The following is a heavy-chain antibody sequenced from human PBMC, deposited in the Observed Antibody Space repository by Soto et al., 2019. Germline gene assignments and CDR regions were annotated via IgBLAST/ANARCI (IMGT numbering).Heavy chain of an antibody. Sequence: SETLSLTCTVSGGSISSSDYYWGWIRQPPGKGLEWIGTIYYSGSTYYNPSLKSRLTISVDTSKNQFALQLTPVTAADTAVYYCARHPVGVADYWGQGTLVTVSS. CDR2: IYYSGST. J-gene: IGHJ4*02. V-gene: IGHV4-39*01. CDR3: ARHPVGVADY. D-gene: IGHD1-26*01. CDR1: GGSISSSDYY.